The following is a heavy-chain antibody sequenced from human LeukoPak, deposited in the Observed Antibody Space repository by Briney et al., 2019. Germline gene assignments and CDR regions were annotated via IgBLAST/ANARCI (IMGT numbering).Heavy chain of an antibody. D-gene: IGHD5-24*01. J-gene: IGHJ4*02. V-gene: IGHV3-30-3*01. CDR1: GFTFSSYA. CDR2: ISYDGSNK. CDR3: ARAQDPTILSYFDY. Sequence: GGSLRLSCAASGFTFSSYAMHWVRQAPGKGLEWVAVISYDGSNKYYADSVKGRFTISRDNSKNTLYLQMNSLRAEDTAVYYCARAQDPTILSYFDYWGQGTLVTVSS.